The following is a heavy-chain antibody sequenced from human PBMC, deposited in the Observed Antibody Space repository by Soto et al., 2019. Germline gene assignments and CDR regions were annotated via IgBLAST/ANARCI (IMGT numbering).Heavy chain of an antibody. Sequence: QVQLVQSGAEVKKPGSSVKVSCKASGGTFSSYAISWVRQAPGQGLEWMGGIIPIFGTANYAQKFQGRVTITADESTSTAYMELSSLRSEDTAVYYCAREELELGIPPSYWYFDLWGRGTLVTVSS. D-gene: IGHD7-27*01. V-gene: IGHV1-69*01. CDR1: GGTFSSYA. CDR2: IIPIFGTA. J-gene: IGHJ2*01. CDR3: AREELELGIPPSYWYFDL.